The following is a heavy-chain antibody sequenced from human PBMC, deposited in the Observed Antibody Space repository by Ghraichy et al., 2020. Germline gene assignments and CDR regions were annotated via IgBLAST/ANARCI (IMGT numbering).Heavy chain of an antibody. CDR2: IYYSGST. CDR1: GGSISSSSYY. J-gene: IGHJ3*02. CDR3: ASPFGRTRAFDI. Sequence: SETLSLTCTVSGGSISSSSYYWGWIRQPPGKGLEWIGSIYYSGSTYYNPSLKSRVTISVDTSKNQFSLKLSSVTAADTAVYYCASPFGRTRAFDIWGQGTMVTVSS. D-gene: IGHD3-10*01. V-gene: IGHV4-39*01.